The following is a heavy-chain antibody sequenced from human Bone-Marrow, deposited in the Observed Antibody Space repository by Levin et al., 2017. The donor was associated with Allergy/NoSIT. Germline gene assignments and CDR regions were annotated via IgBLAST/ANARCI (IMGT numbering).Heavy chain of an antibody. CDR2: IIPILGIA. CDR1: GGTFSSYA. V-gene: IGHV1-69*04. D-gene: IGHD3-10*01. Sequence: SVKVSCKASGGTFSSYAISWVRQAPGQGLEWMGRIIPILGIANYAQKFQGRVTITADKSTSTAYMELSSLRSEDTAVYYCARGRGITMVRGVIMDNWFDPWGQGTLVTVSS. J-gene: IGHJ5*02. CDR3: ARGRGITMVRGVIMDNWFDP.